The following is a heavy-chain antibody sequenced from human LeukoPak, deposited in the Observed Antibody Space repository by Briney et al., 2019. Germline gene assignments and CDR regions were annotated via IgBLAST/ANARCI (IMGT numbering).Heavy chain of an antibody. Sequence: GALRLSCAASGFTVSSNYMSWVRQAPGKGLEWVSVITGSGGNTYYADSVKGRFTISKDNSKNTVYLQMSSLRVDDTAVYYCAKAASSSWPSYYYGMDVWGQGTTVTVSS. CDR3: AKAASSSWPSYYYGMDV. J-gene: IGHJ6*02. V-gene: IGHV3-23*01. CDR2: ITGSGGNT. D-gene: IGHD6-13*01. CDR1: GFTVSSNY.